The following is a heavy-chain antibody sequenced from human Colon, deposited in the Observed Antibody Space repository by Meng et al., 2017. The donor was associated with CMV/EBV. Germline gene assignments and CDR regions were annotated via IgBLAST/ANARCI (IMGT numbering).Heavy chain of an antibody. CDR2: IYAGAGST. Sequence: GESLKISCAASGFTFNNYAMSWVRQAPGKGLEWVSIIYAGAGSTFYADSVKGRFTISRENSKNTLFLQMNNLRAEDTAVYYCAAGIAVADTGYWGQGTLVTVSS. V-gene: IGHV3-23*03. J-gene: IGHJ4*02. D-gene: IGHD6-19*01. CDR1: GFTFNNYA. CDR3: AAGIAVADTGY.